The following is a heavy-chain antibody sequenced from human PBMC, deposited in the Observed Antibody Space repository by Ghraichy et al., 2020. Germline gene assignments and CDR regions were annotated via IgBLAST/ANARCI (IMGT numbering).Heavy chain of an antibody. CDR1: GFTFSSYS. J-gene: IGHJ4*02. Sequence: SCAASGFTFSSYSMNWVRQAPGKGLEWVSYISSSSGTIYYADSVKGRFTISRDNAKNSLYLQMNSLRDEDTAVYYCARGSSRILRYFDWLPGHFDYWGQGTLVTVSS. CDR3: ARGSSRILRYFDWLPGHFDY. D-gene: IGHD3-9*01. CDR2: ISSSSGTI. V-gene: IGHV3-48*02.